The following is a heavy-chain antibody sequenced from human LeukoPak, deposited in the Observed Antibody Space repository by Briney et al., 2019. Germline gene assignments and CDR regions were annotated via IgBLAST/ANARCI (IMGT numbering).Heavy chain of an antibody. CDR3: ASERGGDYSNY. Sequence: GGSLRLPCAASGFTFSSYGMHWVRQAPGKGLEWVAVIWYDGSNKYYADSVKGRFTISRDNSKNTLYLQMNSLRAEDTAVYYCASERGGDYSNYWGQGTLVTVSS. V-gene: IGHV3-33*01. D-gene: IGHD4-11*01. CDR1: GFTFSSYG. CDR2: IWYDGSNK. J-gene: IGHJ4*02.